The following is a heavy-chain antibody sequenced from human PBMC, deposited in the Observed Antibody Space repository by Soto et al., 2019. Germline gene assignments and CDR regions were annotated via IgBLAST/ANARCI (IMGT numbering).Heavy chain of an antibody. Sequence: GGSLRLSCAASGFTFSSYSMNWVRQAPGKGLEWVSSISSSSSYIYYADSVKGRFTISRDNAKNSLYLQMNSLRAEDTAVYYCAKVAAAGDYFDYWGQGTLVTVSS. D-gene: IGHD6-13*01. J-gene: IGHJ4*02. CDR3: AKVAAAGDYFDY. CDR2: ISSSSSYI. V-gene: IGHV3-21*01. CDR1: GFTFSSYS.